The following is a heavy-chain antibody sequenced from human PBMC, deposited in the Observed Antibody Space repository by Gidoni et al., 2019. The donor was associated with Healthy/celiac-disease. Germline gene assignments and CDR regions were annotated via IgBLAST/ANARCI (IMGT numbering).Heavy chain of an antibody. V-gene: IGHV5-51*03. CDR1: GYSFTSYW. D-gene: IGHD2-2*01. J-gene: IGHJ6*02. CDR2: IYPGDSDT. Sequence: EVQLVQSGAEVKKPGASLKISWKGSGYSFTSYWNGWVRQMPGKGLEWMGIIYPGDSDTRYSPSFQGQVTISADKSISTAYLQWSSLKASDTAMYYCARRRVPTAGDYYGMDVWGQGTTVTVSS. CDR3: ARRRVPTAGDYYGMDV.